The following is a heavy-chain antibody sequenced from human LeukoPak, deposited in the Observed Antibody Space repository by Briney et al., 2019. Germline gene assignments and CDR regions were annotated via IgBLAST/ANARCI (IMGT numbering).Heavy chain of an antibody. CDR1: GYIFTTYW. CDR2: IDLGDSDT. J-gene: IGHJ3*02. Sequence: GESLKISCKTSGYIFTTYWIGWVRQMPGKGLEWMGIIDLGDSDTRYSSSFQGQVTISADKSISTAYLQWSSLKASDTAMYYCARRVLSDAFDIWGQGTMVTVSS. CDR3: ARRVLSDAFDI. D-gene: IGHD3-16*01. V-gene: IGHV5-51*01.